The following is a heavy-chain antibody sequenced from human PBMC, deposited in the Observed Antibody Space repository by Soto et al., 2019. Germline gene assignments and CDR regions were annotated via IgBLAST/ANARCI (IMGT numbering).Heavy chain of an antibody. CDR2: ISGSGGST. D-gene: IGHD3-10*01. J-gene: IGHJ6*03. V-gene: IGHV3-23*01. Sequence: PGGSLRLSCAASGFTFSSYAMSWVRQAPGKGLEWVSAISGSGGSTYYADSVKGRFTISRDNSKNTLYLQMNSLRAEDTAVYYCAKDHREVWFGELLYYYYYMDVWGKGTTVTVSS. CDR3: AKDHREVWFGELLYYYYYMDV. CDR1: GFTFSSYA.